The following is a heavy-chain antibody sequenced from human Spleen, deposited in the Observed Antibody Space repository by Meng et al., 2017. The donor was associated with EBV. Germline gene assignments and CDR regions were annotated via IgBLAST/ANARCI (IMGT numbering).Heavy chain of an antibody. CDR2: IYYSGST. CDR3: ARSPDYFDSSGYYRFDY. J-gene: IGHJ4*02. D-gene: IGHD3-22*01. CDR1: GGSVSSGTYY. V-gene: IGHV4-61*01. Sequence: QGQLTGSGPGLGKPSETLSLTCTVSGGSVSSGTYYWSWIRQPQGKGLEWIGYIYYSGSTNYNPSLKSRVTISVDTSKNQFSLRLSSVTAADTAVYYCARSPDYFDSSGYYRFDYWGQGTLVTVSS.